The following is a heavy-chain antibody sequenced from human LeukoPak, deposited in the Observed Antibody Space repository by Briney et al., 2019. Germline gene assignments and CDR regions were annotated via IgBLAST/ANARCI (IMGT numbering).Heavy chain of an antibody. Sequence: GESLKISCKGSGYSFTSYWISWVRQMPGKGLEWMGIIYPGDSDTRYSPSFQSQVTISADKSISTAYLQWSSLKASDTAMYYCARSPSYSTHGMDVWGQGTTVTVSS. V-gene: IGHV5-51*01. D-gene: IGHD6-13*01. J-gene: IGHJ6*02. CDR2: IYPGDSDT. CDR3: ARSPSYSTHGMDV. CDR1: GYSFTSYW.